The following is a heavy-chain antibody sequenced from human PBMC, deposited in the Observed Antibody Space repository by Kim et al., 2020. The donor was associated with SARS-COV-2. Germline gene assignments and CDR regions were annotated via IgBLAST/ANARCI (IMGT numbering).Heavy chain of an antibody. J-gene: IGHJ6*02. Sequence: GGSLRLSCAASGFTFSSFGMHWVRQAPGKGLEWVAVISYDGNNKYYADSVEGRFTISRDNSKNTLYLQMNSLSAEDTAVYYCAKDRNSGNDIRYYYGMDVWGQGTTVTVSS. CDR2: ISYDGNNK. CDR1: GFTFSSFG. V-gene: IGHV3-30*18. CDR3: AKDRNSGNDIRYYYGMDV. D-gene: IGHD5-12*01.